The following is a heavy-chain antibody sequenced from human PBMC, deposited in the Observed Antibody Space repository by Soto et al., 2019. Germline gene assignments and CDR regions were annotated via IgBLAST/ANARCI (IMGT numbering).Heavy chain of an antibody. CDR2: MNPNSGNT. CDR1: GYTFTSYD. CDR3: VRGEIYCTNGVCYRVAFDI. J-gene: IGHJ3*02. Sequence: ASVKVSCKASGYTFTSYDINWVRQATGQGLEWMGWMNPNSGNTGYAQKFQGRVTMTRNTSISTAYMELSSLRSEDTAVYYCVRGEIYCTNGVCYRVAFDIWGQGTMVTVSS. D-gene: IGHD2-8*01. V-gene: IGHV1-8*01.